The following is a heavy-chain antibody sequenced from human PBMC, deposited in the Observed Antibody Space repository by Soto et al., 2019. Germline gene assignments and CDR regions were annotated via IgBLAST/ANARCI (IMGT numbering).Heavy chain of an antibody. CDR3: AKGQGRYYYDSSGYYYAY. CDR1: GFTFSSYA. J-gene: IGHJ4*02. CDR2: ISGSGGST. D-gene: IGHD3-22*01. V-gene: IGHV3-23*01. Sequence: EVQLLESGGGLVQPGGSLRLSCAASGFTFSSYAMSWVRQAPGKGLEWVSAISGSGGSTYYADSVKGRFTISRDNSKNTLYLQMNSLRAEDTAVYYCAKGQGRYYYDSSGYYYAYWGQGTLVTVSS.